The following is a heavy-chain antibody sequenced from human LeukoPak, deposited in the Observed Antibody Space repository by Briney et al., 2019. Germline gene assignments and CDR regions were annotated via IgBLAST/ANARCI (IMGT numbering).Heavy chain of an antibody. CDR1: GFTVSGNY. CDR3: ARGGEYSSSWVRYYFDY. Sequence: GGSLRLSCAASGFTVSGNYMSWVRQAPGKGLEWVSVIYSGGSTYYADSVKGRFTISRHNSKNTLYLQMNSLRAEDTAVYYCARGGEYSSSWVRYYFDYWGQGTLVTVSS. V-gene: IGHV3-53*04. CDR2: IYSGGST. D-gene: IGHD6-6*01. J-gene: IGHJ4*02.